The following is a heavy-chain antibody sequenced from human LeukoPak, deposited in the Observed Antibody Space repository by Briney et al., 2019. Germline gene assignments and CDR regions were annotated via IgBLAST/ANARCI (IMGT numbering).Heavy chain of an antibody. V-gene: IGHV3-48*01. CDR2: ISSGSSTT. CDR1: GFTFSGYS. Sequence: GGSLRLSCTASGFTFSGYSMNWIRQAPGTGLEWVSYISSGSSTTYYADSVKGRFTISKDNAKNSLFLQMNSLRAEDTAVYYCARDPESGYHYFDYWGQGTLVTVS. CDR3: ARDPESGYHYFDY. D-gene: IGHD3-3*01. J-gene: IGHJ4*02.